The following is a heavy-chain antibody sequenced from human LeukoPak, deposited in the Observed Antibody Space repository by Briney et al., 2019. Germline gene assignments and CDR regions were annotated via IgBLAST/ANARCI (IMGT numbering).Heavy chain of an antibody. CDR2: ISSSSSYI. J-gene: IGHJ6*02. Sequence: PGGSLRLSCAASGFTFSSYSMNWVRQAPGKGLEWVSSISSSSSYIYYADSVKGRFTISRDNAKNSLYLQMNSLRAEDTALYYCAKDMVAAAGYYYYGMDVWGQGTTVTVSS. V-gene: IGHV3-21*04. CDR3: AKDMVAAAGYYYYGMDV. CDR1: GFTFSSYS. D-gene: IGHD6-13*01.